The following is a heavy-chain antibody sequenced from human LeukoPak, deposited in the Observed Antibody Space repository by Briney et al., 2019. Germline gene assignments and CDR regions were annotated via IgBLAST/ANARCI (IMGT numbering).Heavy chain of an antibody. Sequence: PGRSLRLSCAASGFTFDDYAMHWVRQAPGKGLEWVSGISWNSGSIGYADSVKGRFTISRDNSKNTLYLEMNSLRAEDTAVYYCAKSPGDWGQGTLVTVSS. CDR3: AKSPGD. CDR2: ISWNSGSI. J-gene: IGHJ4*02. CDR1: GFTFDDYA. D-gene: IGHD3-10*01. V-gene: IGHV3-9*01.